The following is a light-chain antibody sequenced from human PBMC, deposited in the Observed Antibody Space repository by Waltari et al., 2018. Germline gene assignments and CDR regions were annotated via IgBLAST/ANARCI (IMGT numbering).Light chain of an antibody. J-gene: IGKJ1*01. CDR1: YDISNY. CDR3: QQTYVVPPA. V-gene: IGKV1-39*01. CDR2: GAS. Sequence: DIQMTQSPSSLFASVGARVTITCRASYDISNYLHWYQQKPGKAPKILIYGASSLKSGVPSRFSGSGSGTDFTLTISSLQPEDFATYYCQQTYVVPPAFGLGTKVEIK.